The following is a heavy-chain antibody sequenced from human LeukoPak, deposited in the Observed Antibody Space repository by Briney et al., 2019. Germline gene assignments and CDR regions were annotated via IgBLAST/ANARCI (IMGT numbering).Heavy chain of an antibody. CDR3: AKDFVGTGSFRGGDY. CDR2: ISRRGGNT. Sequence: GGTLRLSCAASGFTFSTYGMSWVRQTPGKGLEWVSSISRRGGNTDYAESVKGRFTISRDNSNNTLYLLMNSLRPEDSAIYYCAKDFVGTGSFRGGDYWGQGTLLSVSS. CDR1: GFTFSTYG. D-gene: IGHD1-26*01. J-gene: IGHJ4*02. V-gene: IGHV3-23*01.